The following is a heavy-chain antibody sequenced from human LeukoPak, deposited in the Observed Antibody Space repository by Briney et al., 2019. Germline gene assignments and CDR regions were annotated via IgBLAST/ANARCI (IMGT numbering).Heavy chain of an antibody. J-gene: IGHJ3*02. CDR1: GGSVSNYY. CDR3: ARQKRDYYDSSDDAFDI. V-gene: IGHV4-59*08. D-gene: IGHD3-22*01. CDR2: MYYSGST. Sequence: SETLSLTCTVSGGSVSNYYWSWIRQPPGKGLEWIGYMYYSGSTNYNPTLKSRVTISVDASKNQFSLKLNSVTAADTAVYYCARQKRDYYDSSDDAFDIWGQGTMVTVSS.